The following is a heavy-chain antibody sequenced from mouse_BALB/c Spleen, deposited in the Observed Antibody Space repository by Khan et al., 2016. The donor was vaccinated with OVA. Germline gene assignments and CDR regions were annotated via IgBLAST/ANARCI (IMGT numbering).Heavy chain of an antibody. J-gene: IGHJ3*01. D-gene: IGHD2-1*01. Sequence: EVELVESGGGLVKPGGSLKLSCAASGFTFSSYAMSWVRQTPEKRLEWVATISSGGSYTYYPDSVKGRFTISRDNAKNTLYLQMRSLRSEDTAMYYCAIQEAYVNYEGFACWGQGTLVTVSA. CDR1: GFTFSSYA. CDR3: AIQEAYVNYEGFAC. V-gene: IGHV5-9-3*01. CDR2: ISSGGSYT.